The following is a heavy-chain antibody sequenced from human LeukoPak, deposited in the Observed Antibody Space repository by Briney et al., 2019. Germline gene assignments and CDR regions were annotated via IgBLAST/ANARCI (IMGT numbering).Heavy chain of an antibody. D-gene: IGHD6-19*01. CDR3: ARGMAVAGRGNWFDP. Sequence: SETLSLTCAVYGGSFSGYYWSWIRQPPGKGLEWIGEINHGGSTNYNPALNSRVTISVDTSKNQFTLKLTSVTAADTAVYYCARGMAVAGRGNWFDPWGQGTLVTVSS. CDR1: GGSFSGYY. CDR2: INHGGST. V-gene: IGHV4-34*01. J-gene: IGHJ5*02.